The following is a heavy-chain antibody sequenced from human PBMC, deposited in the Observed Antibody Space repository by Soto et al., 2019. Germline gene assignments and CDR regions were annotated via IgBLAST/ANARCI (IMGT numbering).Heavy chain of an antibody. Sequence: SETLSLTCAVYGGSFSGYYWSWIRQPPGKGLEWIGEINHSGSTNYNPSLKSRVTISVDTSKNQFSLKLSSVTAADTAVYYCARSWGSGSWFDPWGQGTLVTVS. CDR2: INHSGST. J-gene: IGHJ5*02. CDR1: GGSFSGYY. V-gene: IGHV4-34*01. D-gene: IGHD2-15*01. CDR3: ARSWGSGSWFDP.